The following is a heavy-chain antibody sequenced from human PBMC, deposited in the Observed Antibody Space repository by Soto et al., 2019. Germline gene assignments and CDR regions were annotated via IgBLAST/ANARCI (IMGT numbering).Heavy chain of an antibody. D-gene: IGHD6-19*01. CDR1: GLPFSTNA. V-gene: IGHV3-30*18. CDR2: VSQDGGNT. J-gene: IGHJ4*02. CDR3: AKGGRQWLVTSDFNY. Sequence: VQLVESGGGVVQPGRSLRLPCEAPGLPFSTNAWHWVGKAQGKGLGGVAVVSQDGGNTNYAASVKGRFTISRDSSKNTVSLEMTSLRAEDTAVYYCAKGGRQWLVTSDFNYWGQGALVTVSS.